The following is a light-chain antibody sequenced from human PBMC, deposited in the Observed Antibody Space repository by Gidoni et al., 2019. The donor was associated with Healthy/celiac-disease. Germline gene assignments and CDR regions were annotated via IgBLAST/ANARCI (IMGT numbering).Light chain of an antibody. CDR1: QDISNY. V-gene: IGKV1-33*01. Sequence: DIQMTQYPTSLSASVGDRVTITCQASQDISNYLNWYQQKPGKSPKLLIYDASNLETGVPSRFSGSGSGTDFTFTINSLQPEDFATYYCQHFDNLPYTFGQGTKLEIK. CDR3: QHFDNLPYT. J-gene: IGKJ2*01. CDR2: DAS.